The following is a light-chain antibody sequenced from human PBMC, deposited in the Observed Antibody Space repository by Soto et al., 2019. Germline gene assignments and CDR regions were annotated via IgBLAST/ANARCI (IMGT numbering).Light chain of an antibody. V-gene: IGKV1-5*01. J-gene: IGKJ1*01. Sequence: DIQMTQSPSSLSASVGDRVTITCRASQSVSWWLAWYQKKPGKAPKLLIYDASSLESGVPSRFSGSGSGTEFTLTINSLQPDDFATYYCQQYKSYSQTFGQGTKVDIK. CDR1: QSVSWW. CDR3: QQYKSYSQT. CDR2: DAS.